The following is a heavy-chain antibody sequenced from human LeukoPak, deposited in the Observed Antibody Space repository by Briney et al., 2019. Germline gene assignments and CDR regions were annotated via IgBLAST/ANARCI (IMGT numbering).Heavy chain of an antibody. CDR2: IYYSGTT. V-gene: IGHV4-59*08. D-gene: IGHD3-10*01. CDR3: ARRVGNYFDY. CDR1: GGSINSYY. Sequence: SETLSLTCTVSGGSINSYYWSWIRQPPGKGLEWIGYIYYSGTTNYNPSLKSRGTISVDTSKNQFSLKLSSVTAADTAVYYCARRVGNYFDYWGQGTLVTVSS. J-gene: IGHJ4*02.